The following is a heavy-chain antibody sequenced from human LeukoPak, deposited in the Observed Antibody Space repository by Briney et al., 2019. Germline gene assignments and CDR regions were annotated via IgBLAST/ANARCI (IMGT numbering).Heavy chain of an antibody. J-gene: IGHJ4*02. Sequence: GGSLRLSCAASGFTFSSYAMSWVRQAPGKRLEWVSAISGSGGSTYYADSVKGRFTISRDNAKNSLFLQMNSLRAEDTAVYYCATSQGSWPDYFDYWGQGTLVTVSS. V-gene: IGHV3-23*01. CDR3: ATSQGSWPDYFDY. CDR1: GFTFSSYA. D-gene: IGHD6-13*01. CDR2: ISGSGGST.